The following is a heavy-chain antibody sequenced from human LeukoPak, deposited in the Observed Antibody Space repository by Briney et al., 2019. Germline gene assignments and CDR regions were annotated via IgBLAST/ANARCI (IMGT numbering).Heavy chain of an antibody. CDR1: GGSFSGYY. CDR3: ARELDYDSSDFALPDY. J-gene: IGHJ4*02. V-gene: IGHV4-34*01. CDR2: INHSGST. Sequence: SETLSLTCAVYGGSFSGYYWSWIRQPPGKGLEWIGEINHSGSTNYNPSLKSRVTISVDTSKNQFSLKLSSVTAADTAVYYCARELDYDSSDFALPDYWGQGTLVTVSS. D-gene: IGHD3-22*01.